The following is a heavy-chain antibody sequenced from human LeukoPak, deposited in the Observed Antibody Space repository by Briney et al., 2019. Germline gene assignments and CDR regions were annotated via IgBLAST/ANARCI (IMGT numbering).Heavy chain of an antibody. CDR3: ARDYYDSSGYYSFDY. CDR1: GGTFSSYA. J-gene: IGHJ4*02. CDR2: IIPILDIA. Sequence: ASVKVSCKASGGTFSSYAISWVRQAPGQGLEWMGRIIPILDIANYAQKFQGRVTITADKSTSTAYMELSSLRSEDTAVYYCARDYYDSSGYYSFDYWGQGTLATVSS. V-gene: IGHV1-69*04. D-gene: IGHD3-22*01.